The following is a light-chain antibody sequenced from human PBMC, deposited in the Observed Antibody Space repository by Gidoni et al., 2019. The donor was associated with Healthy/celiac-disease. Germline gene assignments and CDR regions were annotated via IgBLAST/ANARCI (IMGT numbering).Light chain of an antibody. V-gene: IGKV3-11*01. CDR1: QSVISN. J-gene: IGKJ2*01. Sequence: EIVLTQSPATLSLSPGERATLSCRASQSVISNLAWYQQKPGQAPRLLIYDASNRATGIPARFSGSGSVTDFTRTISSLEPEDFAVYYCQQRSNWPPYTFGQGTKLEIK. CDR3: QQRSNWPPYT. CDR2: DAS.